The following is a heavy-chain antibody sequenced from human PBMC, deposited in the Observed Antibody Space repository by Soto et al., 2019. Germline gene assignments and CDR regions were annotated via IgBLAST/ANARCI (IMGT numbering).Heavy chain of an antibody. V-gene: IGHV3-23*01. Sequence: EVQLLESGGGLVQPGGSLRLHCAASGFNFRNYAMSWVRQAPGKGLQWVSVISGSGGSTYYADSVKGRFTISRDNSKNTLYLQMNSLRADDTAVYYCAKGLGYCSGGVCSSNYFDYWGQGTLVTVSS. CDR1: GFNFRNYA. CDR2: ISGSGGST. J-gene: IGHJ4*02. D-gene: IGHD2-15*01. CDR3: AKGLGYCSGGVCSSNYFDY.